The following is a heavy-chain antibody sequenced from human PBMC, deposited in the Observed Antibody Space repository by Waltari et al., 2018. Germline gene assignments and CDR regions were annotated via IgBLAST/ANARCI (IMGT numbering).Heavy chain of an antibody. CDR3: ARGGYSYGYGFDY. V-gene: IGHV3-7*01. CDR1: GFIFSNYW. Sequence: EVQLVESGGGLVQPGGSLRLSCAASGFIFSNYWMSWVRQAPGKGREWVANIKHDGSEEYYVDSVKGRFTISRDNAKNSLYVQMNSLRAEDTAVYYCARGGYSYGYGFDYWGQGTLVTVSP. CDR2: IKHDGSEE. J-gene: IGHJ4*02. D-gene: IGHD5-18*01.